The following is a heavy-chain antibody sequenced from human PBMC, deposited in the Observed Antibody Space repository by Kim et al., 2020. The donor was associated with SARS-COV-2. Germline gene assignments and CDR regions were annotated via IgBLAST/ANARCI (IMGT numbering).Heavy chain of an antibody. D-gene: IGHD3-16*01. J-gene: IGHJ3*01. Sequence: GGSLRLSCAVSGLTVSSEFMGWVRQAPRKRPEWVSTIYSDGSTYSADSMKGRFTISRDDSMNTLFLHMSSLRAEDTALYYCAKLATTPVWAFDVWGQGAMVIVSS. V-gene: IGHV3-53*01. CDR3: AKLATTPVWAFDV. CDR2: IYSDGST. CDR1: GLTVSSEF.